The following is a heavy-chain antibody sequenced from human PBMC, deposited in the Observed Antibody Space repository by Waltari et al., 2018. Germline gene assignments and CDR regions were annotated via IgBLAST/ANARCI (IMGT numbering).Heavy chain of an antibody. CDR1: GGSLSGYH. V-gene: IGHV4-34*02. CDR2: INDSGRT. D-gene: IGHD3-3*01. Sequence: QVQLQQWGAGLLKPSETLSLTCDVSGGSLSGYHWTWIHQPPGKGLEWIGEINDSGRTTYNPSLESRVTVSIDTANNQFSLRVRSVTAADTAVYYCARVFGYYYYYMDVWGKGTTVTISS. CDR3: ARVFGYYYYYMDV. J-gene: IGHJ6*03.